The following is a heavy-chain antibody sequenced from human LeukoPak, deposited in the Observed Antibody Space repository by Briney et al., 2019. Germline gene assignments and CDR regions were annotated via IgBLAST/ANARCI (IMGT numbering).Heavy chain of an antibody. Sequence: GASVKVSCKASGYTFTGYYMHWVRQAPGQGLEWMGWISAYNGNTNYAQKLQGRVTMTTDTSTSTAYMELRSLRSDDTAVYYCARFPLHYYDSSGYWYMDVWGKGTTVTISS. CDR1: GYTFTGYY. J-gene: IGHJ6*03. D-gene: IGHD3-22*01. CDR3: ARFPLHYYDSSGYWYMDV. CDR2: ISAYNGNT. V-gene: IGHV1-18*04.